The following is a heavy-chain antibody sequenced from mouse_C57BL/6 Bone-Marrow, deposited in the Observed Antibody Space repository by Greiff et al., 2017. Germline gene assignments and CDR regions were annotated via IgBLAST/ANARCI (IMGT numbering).Heavy chain of an antibody. J-gene: IGHJ2*01. CDR1: GYTFTSYW. Sequence: QVQLQQPGAELVKPGASVKLSCKASGYTFTSYWMHWVKQRPGQGLEWIGMIHPNSGSTNYNEKFKSKATLTVDKSSSTAYMQLSSLTSEDSAVYYCARSGISHFIDYWGQGTTLTVSS. CDR2: IHPNSGST. CDR3: ARSGISHFIDY. V-gene: IGHV1-64*01.